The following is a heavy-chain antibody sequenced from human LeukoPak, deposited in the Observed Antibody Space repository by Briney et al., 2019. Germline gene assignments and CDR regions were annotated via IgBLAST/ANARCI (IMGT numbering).Heavy chain of an antibody. CDR1: GYTFTDYW. CDR3: ARLEVSEYYFDY. Sequence: GESLKISCKGSGYTFTDYWIGWVRQMPGKGLECMGIIYPGDSDTRYSPSFQGQVTISADKSISTAYLQWSILKASDTAMFYCARLEVSEYYFDYWGQGTLVTVSS. V-gene: IGHV5-51*01. D-gene: IGHD3-3*01. CDR2: IYPGDSDT. J-gene: IGHJ4*02.